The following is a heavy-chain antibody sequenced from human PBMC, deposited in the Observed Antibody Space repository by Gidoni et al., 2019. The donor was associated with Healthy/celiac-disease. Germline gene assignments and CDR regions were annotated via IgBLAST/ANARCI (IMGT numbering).Heavy chain of an antibody. CDR1: GFTVSSYA. J-gene: IGHJ4*02. Sequence: EVQLLESGGGWGQQGESMGLCGGAAGFTVSSYALSWVRQGPGQGLGGVSAIRCSGRSTYYAASVKGRFTISRDNSKNTLYLQMNSLRAEDTAVYYCAKEGMRTTVTTAYWGQGTLVTVSS. CDR2: IRCSGRST. V-gene: IGHV3-23*01. CDR3: AKEGMRTTVTTAY. D-gene: IGHD4-17*01.